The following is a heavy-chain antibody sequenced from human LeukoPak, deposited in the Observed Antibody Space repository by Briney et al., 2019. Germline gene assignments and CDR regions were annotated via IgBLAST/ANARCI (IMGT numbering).Heavy chain of an antibody. D-gene: IGHD4-17*01. J-gene: IGHJ4*02. Sequence: GASVTVSCTASGYTFTGYYMHWVRQAPGQGLEWMGWINPNSGGTNYAQKFQGRVTMTRDTSISTAYMELSRLRSDDTAVYYCARDRAGLSYGDYVGYWGQGTLVTVSS. CDR1: GYTFTGYY. CDR3: ARDRAGLSYGDYVGY. CDR2: INPNSGGT. V-gene: IGHV1-2*02.